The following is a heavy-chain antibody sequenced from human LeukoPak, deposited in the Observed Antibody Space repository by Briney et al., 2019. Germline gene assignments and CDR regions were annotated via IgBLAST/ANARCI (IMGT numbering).Heavy chain of an antibody. Sequence: GESLKISCKGSGYSFTSYWIGWVRQMPGKGLEWVGIIYPGDSDTRYSPSFQGQVTISADKSISTAYLQWSSLKASDTAMYYCASRPYCSGGSCYFGDAFDIWGQGTMVTVSS. CDR1: GYSFTSYW. V-gene: IGHV5-51*01. D-gene: IGHD2-15*01. CDR2: IYPGDSDT. CDR3: ASRPYCSGGSCYFGDAFDI. J-gene: IGHJ3*02.